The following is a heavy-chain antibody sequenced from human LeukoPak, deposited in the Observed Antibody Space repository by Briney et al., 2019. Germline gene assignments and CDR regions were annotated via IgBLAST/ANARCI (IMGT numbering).Heavy chain of an antibody. J-gene: IGHJ4*02. V-gene: IGHV3-48*01. CDR1: GFTFSSYS. D-gene: IGHD2-2*03. Sequence: QAGGSLRLSCAASGFTFSSYSMNWVRQAPGKGLEWVSYISGSSSTIYYADSVRGRFTISRDNAKNSLYLQMNSLRAEDTAVYYCARDVGFNWGQGTLVTVSS. CDR3: ARDVGFN. CDR2: ISGSSSTI.